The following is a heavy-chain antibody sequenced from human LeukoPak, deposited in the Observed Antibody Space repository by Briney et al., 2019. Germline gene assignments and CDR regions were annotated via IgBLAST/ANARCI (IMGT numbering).Heavy chain of an antibody. CDR1: GFTFSSYA. Sequence: GGSLRLSCAASGFTFSSYAMSWVRQAPGKGLEWVSGISGSGGSTYYADSVKGRFTISRDNSKNTLYVQMNRLRAEDTAVYYCARGGDYLDYWGQGTLVTVSS. CDR3: ARGGDYLDY. V-gene: IGHV3-23*01. CDR2: ISGSGGST. J-gene: IGHJ4*02.